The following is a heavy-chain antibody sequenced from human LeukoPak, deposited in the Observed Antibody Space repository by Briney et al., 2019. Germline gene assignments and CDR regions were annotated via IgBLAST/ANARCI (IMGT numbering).Heavy chain of an antibody. Sequence: SETLSLTSTVSGGSIRSGSYYWSWIRQPAGKGLEWIGRIYTSGTTNYNPSLKSRVTISVDTSKNQFSLKLRSVTAADTAVYYCARATGSSVPYYYYMDVWGKGTTVTVSS. D-gene: IGHD2-2*01. CDR3: ARATGSSVPYYYYMDV. CDR1: GGSIRSGSYY. V-gene: IGHV4-61*02. CDR2: IYTSGTT. J-gene: IGHJ6*03.